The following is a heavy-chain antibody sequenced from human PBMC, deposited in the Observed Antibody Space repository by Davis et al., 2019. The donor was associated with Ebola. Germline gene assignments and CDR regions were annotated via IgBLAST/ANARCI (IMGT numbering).Heavy chain of an antibody. CDR2: IKSKTDGGTT. D-gene: IGHD3-9*01. V-gene: IGHV3-15*01. CDR3: TRSPSYYDILTGLDY. J-gene: IGHJ4*02. Sequence: PGGSLRLSCAASGFTFSNAWMSWVRQAPGKGLEWVGRIKSKTDGGTTDYAAPVKGRFTISRDDSKSIAYLQMNSLKTEDTAVYYCTRSPSYYDILTGLDYWGQGTLVTVSS. CDR1: GFTFSNAW.